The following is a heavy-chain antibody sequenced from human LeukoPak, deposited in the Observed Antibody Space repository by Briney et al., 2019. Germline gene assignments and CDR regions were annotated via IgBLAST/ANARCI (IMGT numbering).Heavy chain of an antibody. V-gene: IGHV3-33*08. J-gene: IGHJ4*02. Sequence: GGSLRLSCVVSGFTLSSHNINWVRQAPGKGLEWVAVIWYDGSNKYYADSVKGRFTISRDNSKNTLYLQMNSLRAEDTAVYYCAREAGARRVLNYWGQGTLVTVSS. D-gene: IGHD6-6*01. CDR2: IWYDGSNK. CDR1: GFTLSSHN. CDR3: AREAGARRVLNY.